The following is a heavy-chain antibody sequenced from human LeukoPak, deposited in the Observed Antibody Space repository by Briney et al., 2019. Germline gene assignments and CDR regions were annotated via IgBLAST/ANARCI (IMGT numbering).Heavy chain of an antibody. J-gene: IGHJ4*02. CDR3: ASVGDYVSY. CDR2: IYTSGST. V-gene: IGHV4-61*02. D-gene: IGHD4-17*01. CDR1: GGSISSGSYY. Sequence: SQTLSLTCTVSGGSISSGSYYWSWIRQPAGKGLEWIGRIYTSGSTNYNPSLKSQVTISVDTSKNQFSLKLSSVTAADTAVYYCASVGDYVSYWGQGTLVTVSS.